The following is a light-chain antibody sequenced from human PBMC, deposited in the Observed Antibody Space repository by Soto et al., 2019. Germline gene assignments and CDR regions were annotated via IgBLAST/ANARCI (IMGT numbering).Light chain of an antibody. V-gene: IGLV2-8*01. CDR2: EVN. CDR1: SGDVGSYSY. J-gene: IGLJ2*01. Sequence: QSVLAQPPSASGSPGQSVTISCTGASGDVGSYSYVSWYQQHPGKAPKLIIYEVNKRPSGVPDRFSGSKSGNTASLTVSGLQAEDEADYYCSSYAGNNNVVFGGGTKLTVL. CDR3: SSYAGNNNVV.